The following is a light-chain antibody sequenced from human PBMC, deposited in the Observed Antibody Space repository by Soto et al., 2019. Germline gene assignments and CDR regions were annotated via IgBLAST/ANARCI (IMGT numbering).Light chain of an antibody. V-gene: IGLV2-11*01. CDR3: CSYAGSVV. CDR2: DVT. CDR1: SSDVGGYNY. Sequence: QSALTQPRSVSGSPGQSVTISCTGTSSDVGGYNYASWYQQHPGKAPKLMIYDVTKRPSGVPDRFSGSKSGNTASLTISGLQAEDEADYYCCSYAGSVVFGGGTQLTVL. J-gene: IGLJ2*01.